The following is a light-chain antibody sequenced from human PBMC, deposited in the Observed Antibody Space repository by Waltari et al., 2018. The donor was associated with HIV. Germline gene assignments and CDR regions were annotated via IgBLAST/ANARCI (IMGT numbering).Light chain of an antibody. Sequence: DIQMTQSPLSLSASVGDSVTILCRASQTVTSKVNWYQQKPGEAPKVLIYDASALHGGVPSRFRGGGSGTDFTLIITSLQPGDFATYFCQQSYSSPLTFGPGTKVYIK. J-gene: IGKJ3*01. CDR1: QTVTSK. CDR2: DAS. V-gene: IGKV1-39*01. CDR3: QQSYSSPLT.